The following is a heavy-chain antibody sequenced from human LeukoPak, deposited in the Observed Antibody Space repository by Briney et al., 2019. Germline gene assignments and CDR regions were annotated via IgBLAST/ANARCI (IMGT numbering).Heavy chain of an antibody. J-gene: IGHJ4*02. D-gene: IGHD6-13*01. Sequence: GGSLRLSCAASGFTFSSYWMSWVRQAPGKGLEWVANIKQDGSEKYYVDSVKGRFTISRDNAKNSLYLQMNSLRAEDTAVYYCARVRWYPPYYFDYWGQGTLVTVSS. CDR1: GFTFSSYW. V-gene: IGHV3-7*01. CDR3: ARVRWYPPYYFDY. CDR2: IKQDGSEK.